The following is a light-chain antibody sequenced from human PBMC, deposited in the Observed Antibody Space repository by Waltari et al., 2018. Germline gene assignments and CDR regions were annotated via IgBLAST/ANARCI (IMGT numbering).Light chain of an antibody. CDR2: DAS. Sequence: EIVLTQSPATLSLSPGERATLSCRASQSVSSYLALYQQKPGQAPRLLIHDASNRATGIPTRFSGSGSGTDFTLPIRSLEAEDFAVYYCQQRSNWPRGFTFGPGTKVDIK. J-gene: IGKJ3*01. CDR3: QQRSNWPRGFT. CDR1: QSVSSY. V-gene: IGKV3-11*01.